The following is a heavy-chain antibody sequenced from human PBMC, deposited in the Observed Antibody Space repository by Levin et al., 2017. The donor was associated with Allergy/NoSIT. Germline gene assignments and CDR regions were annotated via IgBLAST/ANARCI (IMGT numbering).Heavy chain of an antibody. Sequence: SETLSLTCTVSGGSMSSSSYYWGWIRQPPGKGLEWIGSISYSWSTYYNPSLKSRVTISVDTSKNQFSLKLRSVTAADTAVYYCARGSGVAVARSPHFDYWGQGILVTVSS. J-gene: IGHJ4*02. V-gene: IGHV4-39*01. D-gene: IGHD6-19*01. CDR1: GGSMSSSSYY. CDR3: ARGSGVAVARSPHFDY. CDR2: ISYSWST.